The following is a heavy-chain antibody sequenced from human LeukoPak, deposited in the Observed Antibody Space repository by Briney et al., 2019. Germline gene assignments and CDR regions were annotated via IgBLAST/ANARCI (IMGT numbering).Heavy chain of an antibody. CDR3: ARSDITAAGVDYYYYYMDV. CDR2: ISSSSSTI. D-gene: IGHD6-13*01. Sequence: GGSLRRSCAASGFTFSSYSMNWVREAPGKGLEWVSYISSSSSTIYYADSVRGRFTISRDNTKNTLYLQMNSLRAEDTAVYYCARSDITAAGVDYYYYYMDVWGKGTTVTVSS. CDR1: GFTFSSYS. V-gene: IGHV3-48*04. J-gene: IGHJ6*03.